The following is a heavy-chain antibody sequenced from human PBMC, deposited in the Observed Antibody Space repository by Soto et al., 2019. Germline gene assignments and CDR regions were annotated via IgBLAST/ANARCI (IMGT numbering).Heavy chain of an antibody. V-gene: IGHV1-69*13. J-gene: IGHJ6*02. CDR2: IIPIFGTA. CDR1: GGTFSSYA. Sequence: SVKVSCKASGGTFSSYAISWVRQAPGQGLEWMGGIIPIFGTANYAQKFQGRVTITADESTSTAYMELSSLRSKDTAVYYCARVVDPDRTARLRRLPDLYYYYYGMDVWGQGTTVTVSS. D-gene: IGHD6-6*01. CDR3: ARVVDPDRTARLRRLPDLYYYYYGMDV.